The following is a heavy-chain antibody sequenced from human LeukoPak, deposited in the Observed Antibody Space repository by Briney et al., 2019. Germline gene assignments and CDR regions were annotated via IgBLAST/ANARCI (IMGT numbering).Heavy chain of an antibody. CDR1: GHSLSSGDY. Sequence: SETLSLMCSVCGHSLSSGDYWGWIRPPPGKGLEWIGSIYHSGSTYYNPSLKSRVTISVDTSKNQFSLKLSSVTAADTAVYYCARVRRAVSMVRGVISSFDYWGQGTLVTVSS. CDR3: ARVRRAVSMVRGVISSFDY. V-gene: IGHV4-38-2*02. D-gene: IGHD3-10*01. CDR2: IYHSGST. J-gene: IGHJ4*02.